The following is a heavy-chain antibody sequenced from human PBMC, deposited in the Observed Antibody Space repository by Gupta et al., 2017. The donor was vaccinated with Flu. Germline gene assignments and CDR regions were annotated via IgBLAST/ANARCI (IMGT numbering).Heavy chain of an antibody. J-gene: IGHJ4*02. CDR3: ARSATGDYFDS. CDR1: GDSIRSGTYF. CDR2: VNHSGNT. D-gene: IGHD2-15*01. V-gene: IGHV4-39*01. Sequence: QLQLYESGPGLVKPSETLSLTCSVSGDSIRSGTYFWVWIRRPPTKGLEWIGNVNHSGNTHYNPSLKSRVTLSVDTSTNQYSLRLTSVTAADTAIYYCARSATGDYFDSWGQGTLVTVSS.